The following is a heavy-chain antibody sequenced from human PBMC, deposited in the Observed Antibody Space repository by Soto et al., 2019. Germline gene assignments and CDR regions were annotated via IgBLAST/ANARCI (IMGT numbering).Heavy chain of an antibody. Sequence: GGSLRLSCAASGLTFRSYWMHWVRQAPGKGLVWVGRIKSKAHGGTTDYAAPVKGRFTISRDDSKNTLYLQMNSLKTVDTAVYYCTSSIVVGYFDYWGQGTLVTVSS. CDR1: GLTFRSYW. CDR2: IKSKAHGGTT. V-gene: IGHV3-15*07. D-gene: IGHD2-21*01. J-gene: IGHJ4*02. CDR3: TSSIVVGYFDY.